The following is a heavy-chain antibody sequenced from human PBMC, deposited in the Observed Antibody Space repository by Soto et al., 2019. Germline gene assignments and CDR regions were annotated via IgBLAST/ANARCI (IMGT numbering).Heavy chain of an antibody. J-gene: IGHJ3*02. CDR1: GFTFSSYG. Sequence: QVQLVESGGGVVQPGRSLRLSCAASGFTFSSYGMHWVRQAPGKGLEWVAVIWYDGSNKYYADSVKGRFTISRDNSKNTLYLQMNSLRAEDTAVYYCARDMGASYYPYDAFDIWGQGTMVTVSS. CDR2: IWYDGSNK. CDR3: ARDMGASYYPYDAFDI. V-gene: IGHV3-33*01. D-gene: IGHD1-26*01.